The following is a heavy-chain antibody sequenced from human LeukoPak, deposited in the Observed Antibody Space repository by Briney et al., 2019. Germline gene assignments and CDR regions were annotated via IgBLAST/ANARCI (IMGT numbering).Heavy chain of an antibody. CDR2: IKQDGSEK. CDR1: GFTFSDYW. V-gene: IGHV3-7*01. D-gene: IGHD4-23*01. Sequence: GGSLRLSWAASGFTFSDYWMSWVRQPPGKGLEWVANIKQDGSEKYYVDSVKGRFTISRDNAKNSLYLQMNSLTAEDTAVYYCARDRRPSIYGGLDSWGQGTLVTVSS. CDR3: ARDRRPSIYGGLDS. J-gene: IGHJ5*02.